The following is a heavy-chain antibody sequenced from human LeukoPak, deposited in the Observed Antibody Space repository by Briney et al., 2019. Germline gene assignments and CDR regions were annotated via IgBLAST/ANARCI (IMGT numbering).Heavy chain of an antibody. CDR3: ARDRGYALDY. V-gene: IGHV3-74*01. CDR1: GFTFSTYW. CDR2: INGDGSTT. D-gene: IGHD2-2*01. J-gene: IGHJ4*02. Sequence: PGGSLRLSCEASGFTFSTYWMHWVRQAPGKGLVWVSHINGDGSTTTYADSVKGRFTISRDNAKNTLYLQMNSLRVEDTAVYYCARDRGYALDYWGQGTLVPVSS.